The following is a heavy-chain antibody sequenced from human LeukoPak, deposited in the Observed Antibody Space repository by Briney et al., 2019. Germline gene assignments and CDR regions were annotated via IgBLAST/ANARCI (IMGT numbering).Heavy chain of an antibody. CDR2: ISDSGST. Sequence: KPSETLSLTCTVSGGSISSGSYFWSWIRQPPGKGLEWVGYISDSGSTNYNPSLKSRVSISVDTSKNQFSLKLSSVTAADTAVYYCARGPYYADTPGAFDIWGQGTMVTVSS. CDR1: GGSISSGSYF. D-gene: IGHD2/OR15-2a*01. CDR3: ARGPYYADTPGAFDI. J-gene: IGHJ3*02. V-gene: IGHV4-61*01.